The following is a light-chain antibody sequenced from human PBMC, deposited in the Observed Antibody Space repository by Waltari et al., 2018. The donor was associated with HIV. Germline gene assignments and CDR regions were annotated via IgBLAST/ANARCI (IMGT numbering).Light chain of an antibody. CDR3: QQTNNFPLT. CDR1: RDVSGW. V-gene: IGKV1-12*01. CDR2: AAS. J-gene: IGKJ4*01. Sequence: DIQMTQSPSSVSASIGDTVTITCRASRDVSGWLAWYQQKAGRAPELLFYAASSLHGADPSRFSASGSGTQFTLTIAGLQPEDFATYYCQQTNNFPLTFGGGTKV.